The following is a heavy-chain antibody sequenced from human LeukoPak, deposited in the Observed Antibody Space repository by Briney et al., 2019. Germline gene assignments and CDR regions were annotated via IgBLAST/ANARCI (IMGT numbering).Heavy chain of an antibody. CDR2: IIPIFGTA. CDR3: ASELKYQLPHDAFDI. Sequence: SVKVSCKASGGTFSSYAISWVRQAPGQGLEWMGGIIPIFGTANYAQKFQGRVTITTDESTSTAYMELSSLRSEDTAVYYCASELKYQLPHDAFDIWGQGTMVTVSS. J-gene: IGHJ3*02. V-gene: IGHV1-69*05. D-gene: IGHD2-2*01. CDR1: GGTFSSYA.